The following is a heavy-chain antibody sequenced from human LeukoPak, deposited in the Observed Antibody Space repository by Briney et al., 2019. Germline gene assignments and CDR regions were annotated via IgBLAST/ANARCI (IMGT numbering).Heavy chain of an antibody. CDR3: AKGLYGYDFDY. D-gene: IGHD5-12*01. V-gene: IGHV3-23*01. CDR2: ISASGGST. CDR1: GFTFSNYA. Sequence: GGSLRLSCAASGFTFSNYAMSWVRQAPGKGLEWVSSISASGGSTYYADSVKGRFTISRDNSKNTLYLQLNSLRAEDTAVYYCAKGLYGYDFDYWGQGALVTVSS. J-gene: IGHJ4*02.